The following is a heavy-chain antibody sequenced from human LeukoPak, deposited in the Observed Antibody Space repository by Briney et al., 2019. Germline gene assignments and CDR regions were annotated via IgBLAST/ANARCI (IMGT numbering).Heavy chain of an antibody. CDR2: INHSGST. J-gene: IGHJ4*02. V-gene: IGHV4-34*01. Sequence: SETLSLTCAVYGGSFSGYYWSWIRQPPGKGLEWIGEINHSGSTNYNPSLKSRVTISVDTSKNQSSLKLSSVTAADTAVYYCARHSSSAWYYYFDYWGQGSFVTVSS. CDR1: GGSFSGYY. CDR3: ARHSSSAWYYYFDY. D-gene: IGHD6-19*01.